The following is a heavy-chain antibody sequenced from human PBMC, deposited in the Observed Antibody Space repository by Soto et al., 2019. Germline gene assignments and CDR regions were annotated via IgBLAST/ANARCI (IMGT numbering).Heavy chain of an antibody. CDR2: INHSGST. Sequence: PETLSLTCAVYGGSFSDYYWSWIRQPPGKGLEWIGEINHSGSTNYNPSLKSRVTISVDTSKSQFSLKLSSVTAADTAVYYCARTSRFEYWGQGTLVTVSS. J-gene: IGHJ4*02. CDR1: GGSFSDYY. CDR3: ARTSRFEY. V-gene: IGHV4-34*01. D-gene: IGHD6-6*01.